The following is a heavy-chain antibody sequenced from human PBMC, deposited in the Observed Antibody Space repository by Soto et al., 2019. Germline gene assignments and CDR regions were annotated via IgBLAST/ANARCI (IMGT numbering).Heavy chain of an antibody. CDR3: AKSISPHDAFDI. CDR2: ISGSGGST. CDR1: GFTFSSYA. V-gene: IGHV3-23*01. J-gene: IGHJ3*02. Sequence: EVQLLESGGGLVQPGGSLRLSCAASGFTFSSYAMSWVRQTPGKGLEWVSAISGSGGSTYYADSVKGRFTISRDNSKNTLYLQMNRLRAEDTAVYYCAKSISPHDAFDIWGQGTMVTVSS.